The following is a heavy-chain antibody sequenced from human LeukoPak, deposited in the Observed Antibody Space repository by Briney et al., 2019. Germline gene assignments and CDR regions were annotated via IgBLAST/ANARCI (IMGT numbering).Heavy chain of an antibody. V-gene: IGHV3-33*01. CDR2: IWYDGSNK. CDR3: ARDVYARFDY. D-gene: IGHD1-14*01. J-gene: IGHJ4*02. Sequence: GGSLRLSCATSGFTFNRFGMHWVRQAPGKGLEWVAVIWYDGSNKDYADSVKGRFTISRDNSKNTLYLQMSGLRAEDTAVYYCARDVYARFDYWGQGTLVTVSS. CDR1: GFTFNRFG.